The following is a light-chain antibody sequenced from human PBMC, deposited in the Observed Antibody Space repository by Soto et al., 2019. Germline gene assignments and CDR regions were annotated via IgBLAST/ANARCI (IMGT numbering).Light chain of an antibody. Sequence: IVLTQSPGTLSLSPGERATLSCRASQSVSSNYLAWYQQRPGQAPRLLIFGASSRATGIPDRFSGSGSGTDFTLTIDRLEPEDFAVYYGQQDGSSIGTFGQGTKVEIK. CDR2: GAS. V-gene: IGKV3-20*01. J-gene: IGKJ1*01. CDR3: QQDGSSIGT. CDR1: QSVSSNY.